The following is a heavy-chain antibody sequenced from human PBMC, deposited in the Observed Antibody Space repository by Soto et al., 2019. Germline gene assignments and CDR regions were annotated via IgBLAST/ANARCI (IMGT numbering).Heavy chain of an antibody. CDR3: AGDPDSHYNDSHAYSYP. CDR1: GYTFTSYG. D-gene: IGHD3-22*01. Sequence: ASVKVSCKASGYTFTSYGISWVRQAPGQGLEWMGWISAYNGNTNYAQKLQGRVTITADKFTGTAYMELTRLRSDDTAVYYCAGDPDSHYNDSHAYSYPWGQGTLVTVSS. CDR2: ISAYNGNT. V-gene: IGHV1-18*01. J-gene: IGHJ5*02.